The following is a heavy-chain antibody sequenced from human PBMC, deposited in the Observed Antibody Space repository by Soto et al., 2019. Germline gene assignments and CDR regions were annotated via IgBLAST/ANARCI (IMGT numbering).Heavy chain of an antibody. Sequence: SETLSLTCTVSGDSISTVDYFWAWIRQPPGQALEYIGYIYKSATTYYNPSFEGRVAISLDTSKSHFSLNVTSVTAADTAVYFCARGRYCLTGRCFPNWFDSWGQGTLVTVSS. CDR3: ARGRYCLTGRCFPNWFDS. D-gene: IGHD2-15*01. J-gene: IGHJ5*01. CDR1: GDSISTVDYF. V-gene: IGHV4-30-4*01. CDR2: IYKSATT.